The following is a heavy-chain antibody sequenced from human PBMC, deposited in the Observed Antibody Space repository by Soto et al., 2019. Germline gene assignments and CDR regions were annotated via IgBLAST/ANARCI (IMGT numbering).Heavy chain of an antibody. J-gene: IGHJ3*02. CDR1: GGSFSGYY. CDR2: INHSGST. D-gene: IGHD5-12*01. CDR3: ARDPHKVDDAFDI. V-gene: IGHV4-34*01. Sequence: SETLSLTCAVYGGSFSGYYWSWIRQPPWKGLEWIGEINHSGSTNYNPTIKSRVTITVDTPKNQFSLKRISGTAADTAVYYCARDPHKVDDAFDIWGQGTMVTVSS.